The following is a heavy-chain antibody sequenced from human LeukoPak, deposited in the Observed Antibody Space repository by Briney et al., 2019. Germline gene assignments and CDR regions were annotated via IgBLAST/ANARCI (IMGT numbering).Heavy chain of an antibody. D-gene: IGHD3-10*01. CDR1: GFTFSSYA. J-gene: IGHJ4*02. CDR3: AREYYTVRGVFDY. Sequence: GRSLRLSCAASGFTFSSYAMHWVRQAPGKGLEWVAVISYDGSNKYYADSVKGRFTISRDTSKNTLYLQMNSLRAEDTAVYYCAREYYTVRGVFDYWGQGTLVTVSS. V-gene: IGHV3-30*04. CDR2: ISYDGSNK.